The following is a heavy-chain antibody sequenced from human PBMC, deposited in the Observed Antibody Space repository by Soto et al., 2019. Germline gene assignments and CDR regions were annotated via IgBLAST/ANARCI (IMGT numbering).Heavy chain of an antibody. CDR3: ARDRVVPAANWFDP. J-gene: IGHJ5*02. CDR2: ISSSSSYI. Sequence: GGSLRLSCAASGFTFSSYSMNWVRQAPGRGLEWVSSISSSSSYIYYADSVKGRFTISRDNAKNSLYLQMNSLRAEDTAVYYCARDRVVPAANWFDPWGQGTLVTVSS. V-gene: IGHV3-21*01. CDR1: GFTFSSYS. D-gene: IGHD2-2*01.